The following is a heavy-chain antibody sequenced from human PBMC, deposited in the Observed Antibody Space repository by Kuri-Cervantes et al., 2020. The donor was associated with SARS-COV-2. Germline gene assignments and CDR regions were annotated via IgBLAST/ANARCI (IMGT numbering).Heavy chain of an antibody. CDR3: AKARDYIWGSYRSLFDY. Sequence: GGSLRLSCAASGFTVSSNYMSWVRQAPGKGLEWVSVIYSGGSTYYADSVKGRFTISRDNSKNTLYLQMNSLRAEDTAVYYCAKARDYIWGSYRSLFDYWGQGTLVTVSS. D-gene: IGHD3-16*02. V-gene: IGHV3-53*01. J-gene: IGHJ4*02. CDR2: IYSGGST. CDR1: GFTVSSNY.